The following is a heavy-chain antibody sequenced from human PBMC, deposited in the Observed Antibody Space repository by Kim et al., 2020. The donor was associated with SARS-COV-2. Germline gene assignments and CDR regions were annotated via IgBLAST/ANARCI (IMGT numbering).Heavy chain of an antibody. CDR1: GFTFSSYG. CDR3: AKDRPFGESPAANSYGKGGGYYYYGMDV. Sequence: GGSLRLSCAASGFTFSSYGMHWVRQAPGKGLEWVAVISYDGSNKYYADSVKGRFTISRDNSKNTLYLQMNSLRAEDTAVYYCAKDRPFGESPAANSYGKGGGYYYYGMDVWGQGTTVTVSS. CDR2: ISYDGSNK. D-gene: IGHD5-18*01. V-gene: IGHV3-30*18. J-gene: IGHJ6*02.